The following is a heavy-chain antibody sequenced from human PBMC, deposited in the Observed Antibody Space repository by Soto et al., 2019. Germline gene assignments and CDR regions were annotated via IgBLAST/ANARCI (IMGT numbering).Heavy chain of an antibody. V-gene: IGHV3-30-3*01. CDR2: ISYDGSNK. Sequence: QPGGSLRLSCAASGFTFSSYAMHWVRQAPGKGLEWVAVISYDGSNKYYADSVKGRFTISRDNSKNTLYLQMNSLRAEDTAVYYCARDYYRFNSGYGFSMDVWGQGTTVTV. CDR3: ARDYYRFNSGYGFSMDV. CDR1: GFTFSSYA. D-gene: IGHD5-12*01. J-gene: IGHJ6*02.